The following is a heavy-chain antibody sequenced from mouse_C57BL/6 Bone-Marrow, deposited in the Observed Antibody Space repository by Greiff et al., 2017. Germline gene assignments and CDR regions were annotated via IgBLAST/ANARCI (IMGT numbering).Heavy chain of an antibody. Sequence: QVQLQQPGAELVKPGASVKMSCKASGYTFTSYWITWVKQRPGQGLEWIGDIYPGSGSTNYNEKFKSKATLTVDTSSSTAYMQLSSLTSEDSAVYYCARRGAYYYGSSYFWYSDVWGTGTTVTVSS. CDR3: ARRGAYYYGSSYFWYSDV. J-gene: IGHJ1*03. V-gene: IGHV1-55*01. CDR1: GYTFTSYW. CDR2: IYPGSGST. D-gene: IGHD1-1*01.